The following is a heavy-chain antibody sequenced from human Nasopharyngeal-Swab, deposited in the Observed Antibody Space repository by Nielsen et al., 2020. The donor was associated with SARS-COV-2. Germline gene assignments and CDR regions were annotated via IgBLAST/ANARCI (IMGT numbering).Heavy chain of an antibody. CDR3: ARVLVSGYYAMDV. CDR1: GFTFSSYP. J-gene: IGHJ6*02. CDR2: ISSRSTTI. V-gene: IGHV3-48*04. Sequence: GESLKISCAASGFTFSSYPMNWVRQAPGKGLEWLSYISSRSTTIYYADSVKGRFTISGDNAKNSLYLQMNSLRAEDTAVYYCARVLVSGYYAMDVWGHGTTVTVSS. D-gene: IGHD2-2*01.